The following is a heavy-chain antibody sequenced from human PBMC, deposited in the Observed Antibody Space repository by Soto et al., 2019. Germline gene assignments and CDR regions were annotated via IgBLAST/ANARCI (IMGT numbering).Heavy chain of an antibody. CDR3: ARRRGSYYYYYGMEV. CDR1: GGSISSSSYY. Sequence: SETLSLTCTVSGGSISSSSYYWGWIRQPPGKGLEWIGSIYYSGSTYYNPSLKSRVTISVDTSKNQFSLKLSSVTAADTAVYYCARRRGSYYYYYGMEVWGQGTTVTVSS. D-gene: IGHD6-25*01. V-gene: IGHV4-39*01. J-gene: IGHJ6*02. CDR2: IYYSGST.